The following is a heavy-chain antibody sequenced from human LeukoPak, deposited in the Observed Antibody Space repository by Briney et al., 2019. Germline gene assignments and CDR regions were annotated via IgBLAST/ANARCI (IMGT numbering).Heavy chain of an antibody. V-gene: IGHV1-8*03. CDR3: ARVSARRTNWFDP. J-gene: IGHJ5*02. CDR2: MNPNSGNT. CDR1: GYTFTSYD. Sequence: ASVKVSCKASGYTFTSYDINWVRQAPGQGLEWMGWMNPNSGNTGYAQKFQGRVTITRNTSISTAYMELSSLRSEDTAVYYCARVSARRTNWFDPWGQGTLVTVSS.